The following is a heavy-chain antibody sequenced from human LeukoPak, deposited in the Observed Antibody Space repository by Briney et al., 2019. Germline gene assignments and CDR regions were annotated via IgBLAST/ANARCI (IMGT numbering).Heavy chain of an antibody. CDR2: IIPIFGTA. CDR1: GGTFSSYA. J-gene: IGHJ3*02. V-gene: IGHV1-69*01. D-gene: IGHD6-25*01. Sequence: GSSVKISCKASGGTFSSYAISWVRQAPGQGLEWMGGIIPIFGTANYAQKFQGRVTITADESTSTAYMELSSLRSEDTAVYYCARSGGPRDAFDIWGQGTMVTVSS. CDR3: ARSGGPRDAFDI.